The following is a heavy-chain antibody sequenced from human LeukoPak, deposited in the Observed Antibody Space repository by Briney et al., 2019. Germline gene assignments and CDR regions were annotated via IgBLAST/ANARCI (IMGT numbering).Heavy chain of an antibody. J-gene: IGHJ4*02. CDR3: ARDAIAAAGFYYFDY. V-gene: IGHV3-21*01. Sequence: GGSLRLSCAASGFIFRSYSMNWVRQAPGKGLEWVSSISSSSYIYYADSVKGRFTISRDNAKNSLYLQMNSLRAEDTAVYNCARDAIAAAGFYYFDYWGQGTLVTVSS. CDR1: GFIFRSYS. CDR2: ISSSSYI. D-gene: IGHD6-13*01.